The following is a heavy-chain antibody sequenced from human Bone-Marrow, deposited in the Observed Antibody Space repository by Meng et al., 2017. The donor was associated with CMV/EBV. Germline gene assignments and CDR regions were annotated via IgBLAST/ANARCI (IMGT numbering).Heavy chain of an antibody. CDR3: ARNIGFGELFYDAFDI. CDR2: MNPNSGNT. CDR1: AYTFTSYD. V-gene: IGHV1-8*01. Sequence: ASVKVSCKASAYTFTSYDIDWVRQATGQGLECMGWMNPNSGNTGYAQKFQGRVTITRNTSISTAYMVLSSLRSEDAAVYYCARNIGFGELFYDAFDIWGQGTMVTVSS. D-gene: IGHD3-10*01. J-gene: IGHJ3*02.